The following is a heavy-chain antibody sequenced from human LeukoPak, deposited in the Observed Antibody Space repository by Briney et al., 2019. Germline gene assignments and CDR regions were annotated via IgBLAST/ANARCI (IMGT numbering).Heavy chain of an antibody. CDR2: ISRTSTWI. D-gene: IGHD2-15*01. CDR1: GFTFSDYS. CDR3: ARGLKVVAATGCNF. V-gene: IGHV3-21*01. J-gene: IGHJ4*02. Sequence: GGSLRLSCAASGFTFSDYSMQWVRQAPGKGLEWVSSISRTSTWIYYADSVKGRFTISRDNAGNSLYLQMNSLRAEDTAVYYCARGLKVVAATGCNFWGQGTLVTVSS.